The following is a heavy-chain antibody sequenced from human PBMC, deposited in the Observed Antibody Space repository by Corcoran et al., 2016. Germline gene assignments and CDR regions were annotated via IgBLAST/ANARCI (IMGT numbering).Heavy chain of an antibody. V-gene: IGHV5-51*01. Sequence: EVQLVQSGAEVKKPGESLKISCKGSGYSFTSYWIGWVRQMPGKGLEWMGIIYPGDSDTRYSPSFQGQVTISADKSISTAYLQWSSLKASDTAMYYCAGGIYGQQSPRYYYGMDVWGQGTTVTVSS. J-gene: IGHJ6*02. D-gene: IGHD6-13*01. CDR2: IYPGDSDT. CDR1: GYSFTSYW. CDR3: AGGIYGQQSPRYYYGMDV.